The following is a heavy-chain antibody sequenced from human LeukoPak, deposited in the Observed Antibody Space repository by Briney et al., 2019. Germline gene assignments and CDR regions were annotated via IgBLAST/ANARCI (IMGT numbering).Heavy chain of an antibody. CDR1: GYTFTSYD. Sequence: ASVKVSCKASGYTFTSYDINWVRQATGQGLEWKGWMNPNSGNTGYAQKFQGRVTMTRNTPISTAYMELSSLRSEDTAVYYCARALLRSGGSPARYWGQGTLVTVSS. D-gene: IGHD2-15*01. J-gene: IGHJ4*02. V-gene: IGHV1-8*01. CDR2: MNPNSGNT. CDR3: ARALLRSGGSPARY.